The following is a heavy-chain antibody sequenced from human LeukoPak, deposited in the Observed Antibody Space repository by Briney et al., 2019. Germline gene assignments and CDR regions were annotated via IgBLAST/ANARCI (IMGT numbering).Heavy chain of an antibody. Sequence: PGGSLRLSCAASGFTFSSYAMSWVRQAPGKGLEWVSAISGSGGSTYYADSVKGRFTISRDNSKNTLYLQMNSLRAEDTAVYYCAKKGYYDFWSGYYAWFGPWGQGTLVTVSS. CDR3: AKKGYYDFWSGYYAWFGP. D-gene: IGHD3-3*01. V-gene: IGHV3-23*01. J-gene: IGHJ5*02. CDR1: GFTFSSYA. CDR2: ISGSGGST.